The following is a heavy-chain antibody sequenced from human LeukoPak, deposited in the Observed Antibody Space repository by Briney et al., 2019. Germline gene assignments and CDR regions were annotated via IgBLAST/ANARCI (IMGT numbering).Heavy chain of an antibody. Sequence: PSETLSLTCTVSGGSISSSRYYWGWIRQPPGKGLEWIGSMYYSGSTYYNPSLKSRVTISVDTSKNQFSLKLSSVTAADTAVYYCARHYYDKGAFDIWGQGTMVTVSS. D-gene: IGHD3-22*01. J-gene: IGHJ3*02. V-gene: IGHV4-39*07. CDR1: GGSISSSRYY. CDR3: ARHYYDKGAFDI. CDR2: MYYSGST.